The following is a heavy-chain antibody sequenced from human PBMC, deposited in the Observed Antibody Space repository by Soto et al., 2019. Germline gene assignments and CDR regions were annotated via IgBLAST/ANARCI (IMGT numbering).Heavy chain of an antibody. Sequence: QVQLVQSGAEVKKPGSSVKVSCKASGGTFSSYAISWVRQAPGQGLEWMGGIIPIFGTANYAQKFQGRVTITADESTSTAYMELSSLRSEDTAVYYCARGPLTGGDYVWAYYYYGMDVWGQGTTVTVSS. CDR2: IIPIFGTA. CDR3: ARGPLTGGDYVWAYYYYGMDV. V-gene: IGHV1-69*01. CDR1: GGTFSSYA. J-gene: IGHJ6*02. D-gene: IGHD3-16*01.